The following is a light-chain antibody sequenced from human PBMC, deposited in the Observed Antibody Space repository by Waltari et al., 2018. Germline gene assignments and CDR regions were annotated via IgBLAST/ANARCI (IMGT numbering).Light chain of an antibody. CDR3: QVWDRITDHVV. CDR2: DDS. CDR1: DIRNKN. V-gene: IGLV3-21*02. Sequence: YVLSQPPSLSVAPGQTARLTCDGHDIRNKNVHWYQQKPGQAPLLVVQDDSDRPSGIPERFSGSNSGGAATLTINKVEAGDEADYYCQVWDRITDHVVFGGGTKLTVL. J-gene: IGLJ2*01.